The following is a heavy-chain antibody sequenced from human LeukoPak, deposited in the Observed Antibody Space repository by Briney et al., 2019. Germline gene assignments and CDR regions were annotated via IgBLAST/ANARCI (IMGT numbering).Heavy chain of an antibody. CDR2: ISGRTGST. CDR3: AKCGNSGCHLIDY. V-gene: IGHV3-23*01. J-gene: IGHJ4*02. D-gene: IGHD5-12*01. CDR1: GFTFSTNA. Sequence: PGGSLRLSCAASGFTFSTNAMSWVRQAPGKGLEWVSAISGRTGSTYYSDSVKGRFTISRDNSKSTLYLQMDSLRAEDTAVYHCAKCGNSGCHLIDYWGQGTLVTVSS.